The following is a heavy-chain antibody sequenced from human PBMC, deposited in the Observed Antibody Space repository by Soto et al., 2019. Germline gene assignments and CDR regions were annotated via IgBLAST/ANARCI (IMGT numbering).Heavy chain of an antibody. CDR3: ARSLSALFSLGDFNY. CDR2: ISGSGTST. V-gene: IGHV3-23*01. J-gene: IGHJ4*02. Sequence: LRLSCAATGFTFITFAMSWVRQAPGKGLEWVAEISGSGTSTYYAPSVKGRFIISSDSSKNTFYLRMNSLRAEDTAMYYCARSLSALFSLGDFNYWGQGALVTVSS. D-gene: IGHD2-21*01. CDR1: GFTFITFA.